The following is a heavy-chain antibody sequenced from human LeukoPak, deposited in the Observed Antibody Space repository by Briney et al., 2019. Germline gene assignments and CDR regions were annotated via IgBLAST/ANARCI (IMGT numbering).Heavy chain of an antibody. D-gene: IGHD3-10*01. Sequence: PSETLSLTCAVYGGSLSGHYWSWIRQPPGKGLEWIGYIYYSGITNYNPSLSSRVTISVDTSKNQFSLNLTSVTAADTAVYYCARRSDTTSFDFWGQGTLVTVSS. J-gene: IGHJ4*02. V-gene: IGHV4-59*08. CDR1: GGSLSGHY. CDR2: IYYSGIT. CDR3: ARRSDTTSFDF.